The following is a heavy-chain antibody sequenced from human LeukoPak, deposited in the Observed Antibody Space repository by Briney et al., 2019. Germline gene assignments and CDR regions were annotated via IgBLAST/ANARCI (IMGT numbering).Heavy chain of an antibody. CDR2: MNPNSGNT. CDR1: GYTFTSYD. J-gene: IGHJ5*02. D-gene: IGHD3-3*01. CDR3: ARGKGYYVPYNWFDP. V-gene: IGHV1-8*01. Sequence: ASVKVSCKASGYTFTSYDIIWARQATGQGLEWMGWMNPNSGNTGYAQKFQGRVTMTRNTSISKAYMELSSLRSEDTAVYYCARGKGYYVPYNWFDPWGHGTLVTVSS.